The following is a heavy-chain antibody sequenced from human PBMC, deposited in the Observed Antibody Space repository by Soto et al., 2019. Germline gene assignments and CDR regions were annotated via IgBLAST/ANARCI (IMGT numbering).Heavy chain of an antibody. D-gene: IGHD3-22*01. CDR3: PTGLSNGYYNFDY. J-gene: IGHJ4*02. Sequence: HLVESGGGLVKPGGSLRLSCAASGFTFSNAWMSWVRQAPGKGLEWVGRIKGEADGGTTDYAAPVKGRITISRDHSKDTLYLHMNSLKTEDTAVYYCPTGLSNGYYNFDYWGQGTPVTVSS. CDR1: GFTFSNAW. CDR2: IKGEADGGTT. V-gene: IGHV3-15*01.